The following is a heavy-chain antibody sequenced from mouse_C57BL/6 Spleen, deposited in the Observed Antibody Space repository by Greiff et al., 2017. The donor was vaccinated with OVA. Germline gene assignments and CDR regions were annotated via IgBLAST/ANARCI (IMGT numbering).Heavy chain of an antibody. D-gene: IGHD1-1*01. J-gene: IGHJ1*03. CDR1: GFNIKDYY. V-gene: IGHV14-1*01. Sequence: DVKLQESGAELVRPGASVKLSCTASGFNIKDYYMHWVKQRPEQGLEWIGRIEPEDGDTEYAPKFQGKATMTADTSSNTAYLQLSSLTSEDTAVYYCSPYYYGSGYFDVWGTGTTVTVSS. CDR2: IEPEDGDT. CDR3: SPYYYGSGYFDV.